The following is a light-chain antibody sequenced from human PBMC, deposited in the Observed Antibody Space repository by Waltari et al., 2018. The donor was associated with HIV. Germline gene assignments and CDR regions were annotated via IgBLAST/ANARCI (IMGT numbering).Light chain of an antibody. CDR1: SSDAACYNF. V-gene: IGLV2-14*03. Sequence: SALTQPASVSGSPGQSITISCTGTSSDAACYNFVSWYQQHPGKAPKLMIYDVSNRPSGVSNRFSGSKSGNTASLTISGLQAEDEADYYCSSYTSSSVVFGGGTKLTVL. CDR2: DVS. J-gene: IGLJ2*01. CDR3: SSYTSSSVV.